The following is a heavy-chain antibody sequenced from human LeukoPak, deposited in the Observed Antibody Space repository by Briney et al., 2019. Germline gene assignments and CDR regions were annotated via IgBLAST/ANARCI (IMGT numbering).Heavy chain of an antibody. V-gene: IGHV4-59*12. CDR1: GGSISSYY. CDR2: IYYSGST. Sequence: SETLSLTCTVSGGSISSYYWSWIRQPPGKGLEWIGYIYYSGSTNYNPSLKSRVTISVDTSKNQFSLKLSSVTAADTAVYYCARAWVRYSSSSAASRHFDYWGQGTLVTVSS. D-gene: IGHD6-6*01. J-gene: IGHJ4*02. CDR3: ARAWVRYSSSSAASRHFDY.